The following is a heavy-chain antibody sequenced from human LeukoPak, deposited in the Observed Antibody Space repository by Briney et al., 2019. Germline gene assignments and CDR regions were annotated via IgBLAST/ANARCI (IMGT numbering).Heavy chain of an antibody. V-gene: IGHV3-23*01. J-gene: IGHJ6*02. D-gene: IGHD1-26*01. Sequence: GGSLRLSCAASGFTFSNFAMSWVRQAPGKGLECVSLISANGGATYYADSVKGRFTISRDNSKSTLYLQMNSLRAEDAAVYYCARDPYSGRDGLDVWGQGTTVTVSS. CDR2: ISANGGAT. CDR3: ARDPYSGRDGLDV. CDR1: GFTFSNFA.